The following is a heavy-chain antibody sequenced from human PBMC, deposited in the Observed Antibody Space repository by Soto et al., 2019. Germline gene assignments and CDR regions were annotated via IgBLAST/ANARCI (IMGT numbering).Heavy chain of an antibody. CDR2: INHSGST. CDR1: GGSFSGYY. D-gene: IGHD2-2*01. CDR3: GRLKGYQLLHSNWFDP. V-gene: IGHV4-34*01. J-gene: IGHJ5*02. Sequence: PSETPSLTCAVYGGSFSGYYWSWIRQPPGKGLEWIGEINHSGSTNYNPSLKSRVTISVDTSKNQFSLKLSSVTAADTAVYYCGRLKGYQLLHSNWFDPWGQGTLVTVSS.